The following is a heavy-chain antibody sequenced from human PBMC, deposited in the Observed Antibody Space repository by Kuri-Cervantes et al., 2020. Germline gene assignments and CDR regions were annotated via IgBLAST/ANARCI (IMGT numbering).Heavy chain of an antibody. Sequence: ESLKISCTVSGGSISSSSYYWGWIRQPPGKGLEWIGSIYYSGSTYYNPSLKSRVTISVDTSKNQFSLKLSSVTAADTAVYYCARSLQWLVQSPFDYWGQGTLVTVSS. CDR1: GGSISSSSYY. CDR2: IYYSGST. V-gene: IGHV4-39*01. CDR3: ARSLQWLVQSPFDY. D-gene: IGHD6-19*01. J-gene: IGHJ4*02.